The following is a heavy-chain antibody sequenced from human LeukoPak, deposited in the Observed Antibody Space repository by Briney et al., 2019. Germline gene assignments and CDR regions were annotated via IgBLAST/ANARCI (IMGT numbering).Heavy chain of an antibody. Sequence: PGGSLRLSCAASGFTFSYYGMHWVRQAPGKGLERVASISYDGRGDYFADSVMGRFTISRDNSKNTLYLQMSSLRAEDTAIYYCAKPGEFCSGGYCYSPFDHWGQGTLVTVSS. V-gene: IGHV3-30*02. D-gene: IGHD2-15*01. J-gene: IGHJ4*02. CDR2: ISYDGRGD. CDR3: AKPGEFCSGGYCYSPFDH. CDR1: GFTFSYYG.